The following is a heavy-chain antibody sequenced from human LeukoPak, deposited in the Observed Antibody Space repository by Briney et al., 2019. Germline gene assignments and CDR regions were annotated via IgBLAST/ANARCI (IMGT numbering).Heavy chain of an antibody. D-gene: IGHD3-10*01. CDR1: GFTFRSYG. CDR2: IWDDGSEK. CDR3: ARDGNFGYDAFDI. Sequence: GTSLRLSCAASGFTFRSYGMHWVRQAPSKGLEWVAVIWDDGSEKYYADSVKGRFSISRDNSENTLSLQVNSLRAEDTAVYYCARDGNFGYDAFDIWGQGTMVTVSS. V-gene: IGHV3-33*01. J-gene: IGHJ3*02.